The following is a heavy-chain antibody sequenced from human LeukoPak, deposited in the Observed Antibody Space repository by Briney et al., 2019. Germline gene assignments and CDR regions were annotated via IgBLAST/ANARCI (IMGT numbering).Heavy chain of an antibody. V-gene: IGHV3-48*04. CDR1: GFTFSSYS. Sequence: GGSLRLSCAASGFTFSSYSMNWVRQAPGKGLEWVSYISSSSSTIYYADSVKGRFTISRDNAKNSLYLQMNSLRAEDTAVYYCARYYCSSTSCYYSYWGQGTLVTVSS. CDR3: ARYYCSSTSCYYSY. J-gene: IGHJ4*02. CDR2: ISSSSSTI. D-gene: IGHD2-2*01.